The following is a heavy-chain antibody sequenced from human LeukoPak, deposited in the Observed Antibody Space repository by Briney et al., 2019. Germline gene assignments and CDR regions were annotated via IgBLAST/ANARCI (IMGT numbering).Heavy chain of an antibody. J-gene: IGHJ6*03. CDR3: ARGVSHYYYMDV. CDR1: GFTFSSYA. Sequence: GGSLRLSCAASGFTFSSYAMHWVRQPPGKGLEYVSAISSNGGSTYYANSVKGRFTISRDNSKNTLYLQMGSLRAEDMAVYYCARGVSHYYYMDVWGKGTTVTVSS. V-gene: IGHV3-64*01. D-gene: IGHD3-10*01. CDR2: ISSNGGST.